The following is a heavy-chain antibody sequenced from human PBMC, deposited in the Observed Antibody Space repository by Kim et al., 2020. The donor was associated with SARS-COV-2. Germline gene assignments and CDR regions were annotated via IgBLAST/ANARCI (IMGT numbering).Heavy chain of an antibody. D-gene: IGHD3-22*01. Sequence: SNYYADSVKGRFTTSRDNSKTTLYLQMDSLRAADTAIYYCADYYDSNFDYWGQGTLVTVSS. CDR2: SN. V-gene: IGHV3-23*01. J-gene: IGHJ4*02. CDR3: ADYYDSNFDY.